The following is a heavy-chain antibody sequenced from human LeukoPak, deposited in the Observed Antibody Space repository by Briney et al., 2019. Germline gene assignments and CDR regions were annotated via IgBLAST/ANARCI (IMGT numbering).Heavy chain of an antibody. J-gene: IGHJ4*02. D-gene: IGHD1-1*01. V-gene: IGHV4-38-2*01. CDR2: IYHSGST. CDR3: ARQGVERLDRSFDY. CDR1: GYSISRGYY. Sequence: PSETLSLTCAVSGYSISRGYYWGGIRQRRGKGLEWIGSIYHSGSTYYNPSLKRRVTISVDKAKKQFSLKLSSVPAADTAVYYCARQGVERLDRSFDYWGQGTLVTVSS.